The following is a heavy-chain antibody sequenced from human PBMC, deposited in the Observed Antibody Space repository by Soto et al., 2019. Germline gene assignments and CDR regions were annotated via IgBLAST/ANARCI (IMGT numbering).Heavy chain of an antibody. CDR3: ARHVGNSPPGS. J-gene: IGHJ4*02. CDR2: MYYSGST. V-gene: IGHV4-39*01. Sequence: PSETLSLTCSVSGGSIISYHWGWIRQPPGKGLEWIGSMYYSGSTYYNPSLKSRVTISVDTSKNQFSLKLTSVTAADTAVYHCARHVGNSPPGSWGQGTLVTVSS. CDR1: GGSIISYH. D-gene: IGHD1-26*01.